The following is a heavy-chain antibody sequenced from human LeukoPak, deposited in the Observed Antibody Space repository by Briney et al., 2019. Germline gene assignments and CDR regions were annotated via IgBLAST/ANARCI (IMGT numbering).Heavy chain of an antibody. V-gene: IGHV3-30*04. D-gene: IGHD7-27*01. Sequence: GGSLRLSCAASGFTFSSYAMPWVRQAPGKGVEWVASISYDGNNKYYTDSVKGRFTISRDNSKNTLYLQMNSLRTDDTALFYCGSSKLGISAPINYWGQGTLVTVSS. CDR3: GSSKLGISAPINY. J-gene: IGHJ4*02. CDR1: GFTFSSYA. CDR2: ISYDGNNK.